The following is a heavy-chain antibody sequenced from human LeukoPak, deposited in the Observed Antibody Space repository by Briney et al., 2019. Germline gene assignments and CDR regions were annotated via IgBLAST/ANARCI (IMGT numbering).Heavy chain of an antibody. Sequence: GSLRLSCAATGLTVSTNYMCWVRQAPGKGLEWVSVFYNGINTYYADSVKGRFTTSRDNSKNTLYLQMNSLRVEDTAVYFCATVGSGNTYGYGDYWGQGTLVTVSS. CDR1: GLTVSTNY. CDR3: ATVGSGNTYGYGDY. V-gene: IGHV3-66*01. CDR2: FYNGINT. J-gene: IGHJ4*02. D-gene: IGHD5-18*01.